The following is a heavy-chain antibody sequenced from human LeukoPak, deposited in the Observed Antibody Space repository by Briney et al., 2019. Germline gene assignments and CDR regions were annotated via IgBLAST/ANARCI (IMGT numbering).Heavy chain of an antibody. V-gene: IGHV3-33*06. CDR1: GFTFSNYG. CDR3: AKGMYSSSTDYFDY. D-gene: IGHD6-6*01. Sequence: GGSLRLSCAASGFTFSNYGMYWVRQAPGKGLEWAAVIWSDGSNKDYGDSVKGRFTISRDNSKNTLYLQMNSLRAEDTAAYYCAKGMYSSSTDYFDYWGQGSLVTVSS. J-gene: IGHJ4*02. CDR2: IWSDGSNK.